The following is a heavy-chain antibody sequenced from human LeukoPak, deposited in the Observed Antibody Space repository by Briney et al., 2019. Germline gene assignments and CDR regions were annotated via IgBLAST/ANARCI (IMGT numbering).Heavy chain of an antibody. CDR2: IYYSGST. Sequence: SETLSLTCTVSGGSISSSSYYWGWIRQPPGKGLEWIGSIYYSGSTYYNPSLKSRVTISVVRSKNQFSLKLSSVTAADTAVYYCASERYCSGGSCRRGAFDIWGQGTMVTVSS. CDR1: GGSISSSSYY. CDR3: ASERYCSGGSCRRGAFDI. J-gene: IGHJ3*02. V-gene: IGHV4-39*07. D-gene: IGHD2-15*01.